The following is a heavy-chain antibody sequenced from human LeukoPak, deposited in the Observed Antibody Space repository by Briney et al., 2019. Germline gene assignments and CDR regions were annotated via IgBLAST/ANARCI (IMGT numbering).Heavy chain of an antibody. J-gene: IGHJ6*03. Sequence: ASVKVSCKASGYTFTSYGISWVRQAPGQGLEWMGWISAYNGNTNYAQKLQGRVTMTTDTSTSTAYMELRSLRSDDTAVYYCARTDYGDYGFPTLRPYYYYYMDVWGKGTTVTVSS. CDR1: GYTFTSYG. CDR2: ISAYNGNT. V-gene: IGHV1-18*01. D-gene: IGHD4-17*01. CDR3: ARTDYGDYGFPTLRPYYYYYMDV.